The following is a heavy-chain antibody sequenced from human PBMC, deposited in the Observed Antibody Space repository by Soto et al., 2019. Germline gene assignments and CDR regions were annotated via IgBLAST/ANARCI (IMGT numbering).Heavy chain of an antibody. J-gene: IGHJ4*02. V-gene: IGHV3-33*06. CDR3: AKSRDGSFDY. D-gene: IGHD5-12*01. Sequence: QVQLVESGGGVVQPGRSLRLSCAASGFTFSSYGMHWVRQAPGKGLEWVAVIWYDGSNKYYADSVKGRFTISRDNSKNTLYLQMNSLRAEDTAVYYCAKSRDGSFDYWGQGTLVTVSS. CDR2: IWYDGSNK. CDR1: GFTFSSYG.